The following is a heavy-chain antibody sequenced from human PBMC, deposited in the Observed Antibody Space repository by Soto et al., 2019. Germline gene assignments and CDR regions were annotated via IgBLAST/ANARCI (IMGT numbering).Heavy chain of an antibody. CDR3: VKDSGIQLWQLFDP. J-gene: IGHJ5*02. Sequence: GGSLRLSCSASGFTFSSYDVHWVRQAPAKGLEFVAGISPNGAGTYYADSVKGRSTISRDNSKNTLYLQMSSLRAEDTAVYYCVKDSGIQLWQLFDPWGQGTLVTVSS. V-gene: IGHV3-64D*06. D-gene: IGHD5-18*01. CDR2: ISPNGAGT. CDR1: GFTFSSYD.